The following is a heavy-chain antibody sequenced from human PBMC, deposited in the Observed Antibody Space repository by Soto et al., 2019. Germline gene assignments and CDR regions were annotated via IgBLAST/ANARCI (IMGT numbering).Heavy chain of an antibody. CDR1: GFTFSSYS. D-gene: IGHD5-18*01. V-gene: IGHV3-21*01. J-gene: IGHJ4*02. Sequence: EVQLVESGGGLVKPGGSLRLSCAASGFTFSSYSMNWVRQAPGKGLEWVSSISSSSSYIYYADSVKGRFTISRDNAKNSLYLQMNSLRAEDTAVYYCARSYTAMAGFDYWGQGTLVTVSS. CDR3: ARSYTAMAGFDY. CDR2: ISSSSSYI.